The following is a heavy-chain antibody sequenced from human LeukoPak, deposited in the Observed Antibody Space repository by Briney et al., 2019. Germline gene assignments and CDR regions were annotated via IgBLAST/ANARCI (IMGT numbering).Heavy chain of an antibody. V-gene: IGHV3-30*18. CDR2: ISFDGSNK. J-gene: IGHJ6*02. Sequence: PGGSLRLSCAASGFTFSSSGIHWVRQAPGKGLEWVAVISFDGSNKYYADFVKGRFTISRDNSKHTLYLQMNSLRVEDTAVYYCAKGDIVIVPTAIRFYFYGMDVWGQGTTVTVSS. CDR1: GFTFSSSG. CDR3: AKGDIVIVPTAIRFYFYGMDV. D-gene: IGHD2-2*02.